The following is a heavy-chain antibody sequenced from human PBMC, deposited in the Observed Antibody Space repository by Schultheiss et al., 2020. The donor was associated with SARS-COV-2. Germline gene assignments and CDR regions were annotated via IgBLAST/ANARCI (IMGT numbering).Heavy chain of an antibody. Sequence: GSLRLSCAVYGGSFSGYYWSWIRQPPGKGLEWIGEINHSGSTNYNPSLKSRVTISVDTSKNQFSLKLSSVTAADTAVYYCARRYSGDAFDIWGQGTMVTVSS. CDR3: ARRYSGDAFDI. CDR2: INHSGST. V-gene: IGHV4-34*01. CDR1: GGSFSGYY. J-gene: IGHJ3*02. D-gene: IGHD3-16*02.